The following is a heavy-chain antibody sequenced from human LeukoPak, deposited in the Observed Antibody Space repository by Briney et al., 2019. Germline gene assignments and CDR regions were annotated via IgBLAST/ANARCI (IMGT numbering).Heavy chain of an antibody. CDR1: GGSFSGYY. CDR2: INHSGST. J-gene: IGHJ4*02. D-gene: IGHD3-22*01. Sequence: SETLSLTCAVYGGSFSGYYWSWIRQPPGKGLEWIGEINHSGSTNYNPSLKSRVTISVGTSKNQFSLKLSSVTAADTAVYYCARADSYYDSSGYYHWGQGTLVTVSS. CDR3: ARADSYYDSSGYYH. V-gene: IGHV4-34*01.